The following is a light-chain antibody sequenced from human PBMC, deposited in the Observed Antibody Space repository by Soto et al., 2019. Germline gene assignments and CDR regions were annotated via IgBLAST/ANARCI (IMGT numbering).Light chain of an antibody. V-gene: IGKV1-6*01. CDR3: LLYFRYSWA. CDR2: AAS. Sequence: AIQLTQSPSSLYASVGDRVTITCRASQAIRTALGWYQQKPGKVPKLLIYAASILQSGVPSRFSGSGSGTDFTLTISSLQPEDFATYYCLLYFRYSWAFGQGTKVEIK. J-gene: IGKJ1*01. CDR1: QAIRTA.